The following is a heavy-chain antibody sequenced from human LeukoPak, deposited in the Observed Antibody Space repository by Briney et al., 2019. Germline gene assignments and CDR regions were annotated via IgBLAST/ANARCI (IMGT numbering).Heavy chain of an antibody. CDR1: GFTFSSYG. V-gene: IGHV3-48*01. CDR3: AKKRALGEVEYSSSYFDY. D-gene: IGHD6-6*01. CDR2: ISSSSNSI. Sequence: GGSLRLSCAASGFTFSSYGMNWVRRAPGKVLEWLSYISSSSNSIYYADSVKGRFTISRDNAKNSLHLQMNSLRAEDTAVYYCAKKRALGEVEYSSSYFDYWGQGTLVTVSS. J-gene: IGHJ4*02.